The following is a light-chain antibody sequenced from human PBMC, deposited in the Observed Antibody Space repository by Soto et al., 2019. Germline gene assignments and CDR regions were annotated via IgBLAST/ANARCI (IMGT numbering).Light chain of an antibody. V-gene: IGKV3-15*01. CDR3: QQYNNWLSIT. Sequence: EIVMTQSPATLSVSPGERATLSCRASQSVSTNLAWYQQKPGLAPRLLIYGASTRATGIPARFSGSGSGTEFTLTNSSLQSEDFAVYYCQQYNNWLSITFGQGTRLEIK. CDR2: GAS. CDR1: QSVSTN. J-gene: IGKJ5*01.